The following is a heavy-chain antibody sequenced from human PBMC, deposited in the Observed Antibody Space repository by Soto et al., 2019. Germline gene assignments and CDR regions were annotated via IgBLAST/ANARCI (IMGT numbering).Heavy chain of an antibody. V-gene: IGHV4-30-2*01. CDR2: IYHSGST. CDR1: GGSISSGGYS. J-gene: IGHJ4*02. Sequence: SETLSLTCTVSGGSISSGGYSWSWIRQPPGQDLEWIGYIYHSGSTYYNPSLKSRVTISVDGSKIQFSLMLSSVTDADTAVYYCASVPDYWGQGTLVTVSS. CDR3: ASVPDY.